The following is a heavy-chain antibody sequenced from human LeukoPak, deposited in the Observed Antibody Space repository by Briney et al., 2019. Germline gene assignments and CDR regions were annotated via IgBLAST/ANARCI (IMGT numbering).Heavy chain of an antibody. D-gene: IGHD3-9*01. J-gene: IGHJ6*02. CDR3: AKSIRDYYGMDV. V-gene: IGHV3-30*18. CDR1: GFTFSSYG. CDR2: ISYDGSNK. Sequence: GRSLRLSCAASGFTFSSYGMHWVRQAPGKGLEWVAVISYDGSNKYYADSVKGRFTISRDNSKNTLYLQMNSLRAEDTAVYYCAKSIRDYYGMDVWGQGTTVTVSS.